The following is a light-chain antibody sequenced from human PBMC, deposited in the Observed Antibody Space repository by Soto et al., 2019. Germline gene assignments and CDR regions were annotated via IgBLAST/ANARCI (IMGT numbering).Light chain of an antibody. J-gene: IGLJ2*01. CDR3: SSYTSSSTVV. CDR1: SSDVGGYNY. Sequence: QSALTQPASVSGSPGQSITISCTGTSSDVGGYNYASWYQQHPGEAPKLMIFEVSNRPSGVSNRFSGSKSGNTASLTISGLQAEDEADYYCSSYTSSSTVVFGGGTKVTVL. V-gene: IGLV2-14*01. CDR2: EVS.